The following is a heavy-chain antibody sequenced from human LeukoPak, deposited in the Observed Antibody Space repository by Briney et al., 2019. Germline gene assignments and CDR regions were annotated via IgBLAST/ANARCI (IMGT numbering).Heavy chain of an antibody. CDR1: GFTVSSYY. CDR2: IYTGGGR. CDR3: VRGIDY. J-gene: IGHJ4*02. Sequence: GGSLRLSCAASGFTVSSYYVNWVRQAPGKELEWVSVIYTGGGRYYADSVRGRFTISRDTSKNMVFLQMNSLRVEDTAVYYCVRGIDYWGRGTLVTVSS. V-gene: IGHV3-53*01.